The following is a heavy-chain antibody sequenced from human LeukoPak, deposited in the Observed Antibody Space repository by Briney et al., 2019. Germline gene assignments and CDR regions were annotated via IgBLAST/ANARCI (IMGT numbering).Heavy chain of an antibody. CDR1: GFTFSNYA. CDR3: ARDRNTGSSYENLFEY. CDR2: ISGSGGST. D-gene: IGHD1-26*01. Sequence: PGGSLRLSCAAPGFTFSNYAMSWVRQAPGKGLEWVSGISGSGGSTNYADSVKGRFTISRDNSKNTLYLQMNSLRAEDTSVYYCARDRNTGSSYENLFEYWGQGSLVTVSS. J-gene: IGHJ4*02. V-gene: IGHV3-23*01.